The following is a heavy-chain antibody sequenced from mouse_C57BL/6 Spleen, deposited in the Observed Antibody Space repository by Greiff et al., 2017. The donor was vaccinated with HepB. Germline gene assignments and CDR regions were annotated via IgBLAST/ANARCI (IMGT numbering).Heavy chain of an antibody. CDR1: GFTFSSYA. D-gene: IGHD2-14*01. CDR2: ISSGGDYI. CDR3: TRDRGGNYFDY. V-gene: IGHV5-9-1*02. Sequence: DVQLVESGEGLVKPGGSLKLSCAASGFTFSSYAMSWVRQTPEKRLEWVAYISSGGDYIYYADTVKGRFTISRDNARNTLYLQMSSLKSEDTAMYYCTRDRGGNYFDYWGQGTTLTVSS. J-gene: IGHJ2*01.